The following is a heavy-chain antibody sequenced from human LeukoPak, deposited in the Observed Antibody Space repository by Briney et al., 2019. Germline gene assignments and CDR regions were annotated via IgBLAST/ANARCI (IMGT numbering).Heavy chain of an antibody. Sequence: GGSLRLSCAASGFTFSSYAMSWVRQAPGKGLEWVSAISGSGGSTYYADSVKGRFTISRDNSKNTLYLQMNSLRAEDTAVYYCAKGIVVVVAATSLDYWGQGTLVTVSS. D-gene: IGHD2-15*01. V-gene: IGHV3-23*01. CDR2: ISGSGGST. J-gene: IGHJ4*02. CDR3: AKGIVVVVAATSLDY. CDR1: GFTFSSYA.